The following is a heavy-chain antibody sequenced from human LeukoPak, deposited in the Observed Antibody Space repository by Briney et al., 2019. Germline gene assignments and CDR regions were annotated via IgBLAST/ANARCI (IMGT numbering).Heavy chain of an antibody. CDR3: ARDGYNTFDY. Sequence: SETLSLTCTVSGESINSFYWSWIRQPAGKGLEWIGRIYSSGSTNYSPSLKSRVTMSVDTSKNQFSLKLSSVTAADTAVYYCARDGYNTFDYWGQGTLVTVSS. CDR2: IYSSGST. V-gene: IGHV4-4*07. CDR1: GESINSFY. D-gene: IGHD5-24*01. J-gene: IGHJ4*02.